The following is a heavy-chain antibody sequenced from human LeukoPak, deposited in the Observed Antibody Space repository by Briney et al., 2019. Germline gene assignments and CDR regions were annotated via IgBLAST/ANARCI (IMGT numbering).Heavy chain of an antibody. CDR2: IRSKGYGGTT. Sequence: GGSLRLSCTASGFTFGDHAMSWVRQAPGKGQERVGFIRSKGYGGTTEYAASVKGRFTISRDDSKGIAYLQMNSLKIEDTAVYYCTRGPTQQWLYYGMDVWGQGTTVIVSS. CDR3: TRGPTQQWLYYGMDV. D-gene: IGHD5-18*01. J-gene: IGHJ6*02. CDR1: GFTFGDHA. V-gene: IGHV3-49*04.